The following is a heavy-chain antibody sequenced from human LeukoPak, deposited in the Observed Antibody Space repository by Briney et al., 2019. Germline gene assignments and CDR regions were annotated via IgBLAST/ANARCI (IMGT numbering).Heavy chain of an antibody. CDR3: ARWTTYYYGSGSYDYYYYYMDV. V-gene: IGHV1-69*06. CDR2: IIPIFGTA. Sequence: ASVKVSCKASGGTFSSYAISWVRQAPGQGLEWMGGIIPIFGTANYAQKFQGRVTITADKSTSTAYMELRSLRSDDTAVYYCARWTTYYYGSGSYDYYYYYMDVWGKGTTVTISS. D-gene: IGHD3-10*01. CDR1: GGTFSSYA. J-gene: IGHJ6*03.